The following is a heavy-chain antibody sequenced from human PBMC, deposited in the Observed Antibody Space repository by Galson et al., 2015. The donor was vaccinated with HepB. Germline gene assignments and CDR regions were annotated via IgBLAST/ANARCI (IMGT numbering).Heavy chain of an antibody. J-gene: IGHJ6*02. CDR1: GGSFSGYY. V-gene: IGHV4-34*01. D-gene: IGHD1-7*01. Sequence: ETLSLTCAVYGGSFSGYYWSWIRQPPGKGLEWIGEINHSGSTNYNPSLKSRVTISADTSKNQFSLKVTSVTAADTAVYYCVRQKTGTTFYYYAMDVWGQGTTVTVSS. CDR3: VRQKTGTTFYYYAMDV. CDR2: INHSGST.